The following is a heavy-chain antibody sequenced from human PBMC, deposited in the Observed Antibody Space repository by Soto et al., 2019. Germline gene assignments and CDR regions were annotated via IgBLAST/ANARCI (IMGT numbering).Heavy chain of an antibody. Sequence: GESLKISCKGYGYSLTSNWISWVRQMPGKGLEWMGRIDPSDSYTNYSPSFQGHVTISADKSISTAYLQWRSLKASDTAMYYCARGDCSGGSCYYGLDVWGQGTTVTVSS. CDR2: IDPSDSYT. J-gene: IGHJ6*02. CDR3: ARGDCSGGSCYYGLDV. D-gene: IGHD2-15*01. V-gene: IGHV5-10-1*01. CDR1: GYSLTSNW.